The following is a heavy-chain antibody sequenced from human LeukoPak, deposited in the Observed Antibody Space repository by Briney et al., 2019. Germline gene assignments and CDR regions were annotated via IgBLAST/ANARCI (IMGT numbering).Heavy chain of an antibody. V-gene: IGHV3-21*01. CDR2: ISSSSRNT. CDR1: GFSFSTYS. J-gene: IGHJ4*02. CDR3: ARGGTFGVDLGDY. Sequence: PAGSLRLSCAVPGFSFSTYSMTWVRQAPGEGLEWVSSISSSSRNTYYADSVRGRFTISRDNAKNSLYLQMNSLRAEDTAVYYCARGGTFGVDLGDYWGQGTLVTV. D-gene: IGHD3-3*01.